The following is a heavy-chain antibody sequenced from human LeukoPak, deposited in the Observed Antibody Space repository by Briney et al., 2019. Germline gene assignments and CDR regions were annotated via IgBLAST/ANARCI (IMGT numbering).Heavy chain of an antibody. CDR3: ARDTDYGDYVLNFQH. V-gene: IGHV3-53*01. CDR2: IYSGGST. CDR1: GFTVSSNY. J-gene: IGHJ1*01. D-gene: IGHD4-17*01. Sequence: GGSLRLSCAASGFTVSSNYMSWVRQAPGKGLEWVSVIYSGGSTYYADSVKGRFTIPRDNSKNTLYLQMNSLRAEDTAVYYCARDTDYGDYVLNFQHWGQGTLVTVSS.